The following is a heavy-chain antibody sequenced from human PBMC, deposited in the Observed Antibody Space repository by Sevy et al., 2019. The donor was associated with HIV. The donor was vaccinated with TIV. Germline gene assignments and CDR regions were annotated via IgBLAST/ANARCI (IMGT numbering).Heavy chain of an antibody. CDR2: IYHSGST. J-gene: IGHJ4*02. Sequence: SETLFLTCAVSRGSISRDNWWSWVRQPPGKGLEWIGDIYHSGSTNYNPSLRSRVTISVDQSKNQFSLRLTSVTAADTAVYFCASLQGEYYDAGGFSSFFFDSWGQGTLVTVSS. D-gene: IGHD3-16*01. V-gene: IGHV4-4*02. CDR1: RGSISRDNW. CDR3: ASLQGEYYDAGGFSSFFFDS.